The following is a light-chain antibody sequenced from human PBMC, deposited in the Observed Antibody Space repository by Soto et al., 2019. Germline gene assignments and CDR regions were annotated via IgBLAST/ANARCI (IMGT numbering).Light chain of an antibody. CDR1: QSVSSN. Sequence: IVMKQSPATLSVPPGERVTLSCRASQSVSSNLAWYQQKPGQAPRLLIYSASTRATGIPARFSGSGSGTEFTLTISSLQSEDFAVHYCLHYNNGPPWTFGQGTKVDI. CDR2: SAS. V-gene: IGKV3-15*01. J-gene: IGKJ1*01. CDR3: LHYNNGPPWT.